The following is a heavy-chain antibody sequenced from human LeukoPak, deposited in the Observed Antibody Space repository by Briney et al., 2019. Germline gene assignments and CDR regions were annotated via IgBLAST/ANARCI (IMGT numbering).Heavy chain of an antibody. V-gene: IGHV4-4*09. CDR3: ATTQNYYDSSGYYPLGY. J-gene: IGHJ4*02. D-gene: IGHD3-22*01. Sequence: SETLSLTCTVSGGSISSYYWSWIRQPTGKGLEWIGYIYAGGSTNYTPSLKSRVTISVDTSKIQFSLKLSSVTAADTAVYYCATTQNYYDSSGYYPLGYWGQGTLVTVSS. CDR1: GGSISSYY. CDR2: IYAGGST.